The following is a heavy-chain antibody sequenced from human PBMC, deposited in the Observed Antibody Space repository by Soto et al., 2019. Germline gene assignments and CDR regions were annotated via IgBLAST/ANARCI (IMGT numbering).Heavy chain of an antibody. J-gene: IGHJ6*02. Sequence: QVQLVQSGAEVQKPGSSVKASCKASGGTFSSYAISWVRQAPGQGLEWMGGIIPISGTANYAQKFQGRVTITADESTSTAYMELSSLRSEDTAVYYCARSQGSSTSLEIYYYYYYGMDVWGQGTTVTVSS. CDR2: IIPISGTA. D-gene: IGHD2-2*01. CDR1: GGTFSSYA. V-gene: IGHV1-69*01. CDR3: ARSQGSSTSLEIYYYYYYGMDV.